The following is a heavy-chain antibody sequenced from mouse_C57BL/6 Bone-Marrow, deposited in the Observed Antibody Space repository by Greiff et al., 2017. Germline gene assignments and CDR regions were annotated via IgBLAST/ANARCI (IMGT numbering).Heavy chain of an antibody. V-gene: IGHV14-2*01. Sequence: VQLQQSGAELVKPGASVKLSCTASGFNIKDYYIHWVKQRPEQGLEWIGRIDPEDGETKYAPNFQAKATITAATSSNTAYLQISSLTSEDTAVYYCTRSLIYYGTNYWGQGTTLTVSS. CDR1: GFNIKDYY. CDR2: IDPEDGET. D-gene: IGHD1-1*01. J-gene: IGHJ2*01. CDR3: TRSLIYYGTNY.